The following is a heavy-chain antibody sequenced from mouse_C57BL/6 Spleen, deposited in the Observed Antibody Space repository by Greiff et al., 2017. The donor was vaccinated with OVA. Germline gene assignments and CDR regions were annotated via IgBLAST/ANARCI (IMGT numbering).Heavy chain of an antibody. CDR2: IYPGNSDT. CDR3: TRSADSSGFFFDY. CDR1: GYTFTSYW. Sequence: VQLQQSGTVLARPGASVKMSCKTSGYTFTSYWMHWVKQRPGQGLEWIGAIYPGNSDTSYNQKFKGKAKLTAVTSASTAYMELSSLTNEDSAVYYCTRSADSSGFFFDYWGQGTTLTVSS. V-gene: IGHV1-5*01. D-gene: IGHD3-2*02. J-gene: IGHJ2*01.